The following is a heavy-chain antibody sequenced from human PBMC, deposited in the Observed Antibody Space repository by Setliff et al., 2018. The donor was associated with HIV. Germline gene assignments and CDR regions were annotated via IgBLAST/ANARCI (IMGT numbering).Heavy chain of an antibody. CDR1: GGTFSNYA. Sequence: SVKVSCKASGGTFSNYAFSWVRQAPGQGLEWMGGIIPIFGSTKYAQKFQGRVTITADESTSTAYMELSSLRSEDTAVYFCALRGNYYDSSGYYYWGQGTVVTVSS. CDR2: IIPIFGST. D-gene: IGHD3-22*01. V-gene: IGHV1-69*13. CDR3: ALRGNYYDSSGYYY. J-gene: IGHJ4*02.